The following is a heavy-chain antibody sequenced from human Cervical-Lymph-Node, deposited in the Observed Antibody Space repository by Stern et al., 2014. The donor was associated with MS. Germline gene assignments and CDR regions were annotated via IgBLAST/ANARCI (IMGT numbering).Heavy chain of an antibody. J-gene: IGHJ4*02. Sequence: VQLVEYGADVKKPGASVNVSCKTSGYTFIDHYVHWVRQAPGQGLEWMGRINPDSGGTSYAQRFRGRVTMTRDTSISTAYMELSSLRSDDTAVYYCARQTASYDSSHLDYWGQGTLVTVSS. CDR2: INPDSGGT. V-gene: IGHV1-2*06. D-gene: IGHD3-22*01. CDR1: GYTFIDHY. CDR3: ARQTASYDSSHLDY.